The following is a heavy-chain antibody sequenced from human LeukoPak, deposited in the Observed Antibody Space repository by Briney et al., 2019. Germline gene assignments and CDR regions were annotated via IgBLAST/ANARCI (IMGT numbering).Heavy chain of an antibody. CDR1: GYTFTSYG. J-gene: IGHJ4*02. D-gene: IGHD6-19*01. Sequence: GASVKVSCKSSGYTFTSYGISWVRQAPGQGLEWMGWISAYNGNTNYAQKRQGRVTMTTDTSTSTAYMELRSLRSDDTAVYYCARDSPWSEAEQWLVRFDYWGQGTLVTVSS. V-gene: IGHV1-18*04. CDR3: ARDSPWSEAEQWLVRFDY. CDR2: ISAYNGNT.